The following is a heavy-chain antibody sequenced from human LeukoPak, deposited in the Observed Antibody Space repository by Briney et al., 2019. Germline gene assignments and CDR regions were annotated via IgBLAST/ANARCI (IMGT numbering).Heavy chain of an antibody. CDR3: ARRFSSGWSPTYDY. V-gene: IGHV4-59*01. J-gene: IGHJ4*02. D-gene: IGHD6-19*01. CDR1: GGSLSTYY. Sequence: SETLSLTCTVSGGSLSTYYRGWIRQPPGKGLEWIGYIYNSEGGTNSNPSLKSRVTISEDTSKNQFSLKLRSVTVADTAVYFCARRFSSGWSPTYDYWGQGILVTVSS. CDR2: IYNSEGGT.